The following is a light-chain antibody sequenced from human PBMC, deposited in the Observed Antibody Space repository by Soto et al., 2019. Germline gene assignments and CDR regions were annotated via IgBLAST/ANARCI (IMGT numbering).Light chain of an antibody. V-gene: IGLV1-40*01. CDR1: SSDIGAGYD. CDR3: QSYDSSLGGSKGV. CDR2: SNI. Sequence: QSVLTQPPSMSGAPGQRVTISCTGSSSDIGAGYDVHWYQQFPDTAPKLLIYSNINRPSGVPDRFSGSKSGTSASLAITGLQAEDEADYYCQSYDSSLGGSKGVFGGGTKLTVL. J-gene: IGLJ3*02.